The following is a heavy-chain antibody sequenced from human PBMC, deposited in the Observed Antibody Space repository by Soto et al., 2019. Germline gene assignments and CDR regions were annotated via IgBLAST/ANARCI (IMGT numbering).Heavy chain of an antibody. V-gene: IGHV1-18*01. Sequence: QVQLVQSGAEVKKPGASVKVSCKASGYTFTSYGISWVRQAPGQGLEWMGRISAYNGNTNYAQKLQGRVTMTTDTSTSTAYMEMRSRSSDDTAVYYCASVVVALGHWFDPWGQGTLVTVSS. CDR2: ISAYNGNT. D-gene: IGHD2-21*01. CDR1: GYTFTSYG. CDR3: ASVVVALGHWFDP. J-gene: IGHJ5*02.